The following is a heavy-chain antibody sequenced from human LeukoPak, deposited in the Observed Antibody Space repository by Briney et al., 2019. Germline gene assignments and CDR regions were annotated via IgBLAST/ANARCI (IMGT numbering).Heavy chain of an antibody. CDR1: GFTFSSYA. Sequence: PGGPLRLSCAASGFTFSSYAMNWVRQAPGKGLEWVSSISGSSTYIYYADSVKGRFTISRDNAKNSVFLQINNLRAEDTAIYYCARRGYYDSSGYDYWGQGTLVTVSS. V-gene: IGHV3-21*06. CDR2: ISGSSTYI. D-gene: IGHD3-22*01. J-gene: IGHJ4*02. CDR3: ARRGYYDSSGYDY.